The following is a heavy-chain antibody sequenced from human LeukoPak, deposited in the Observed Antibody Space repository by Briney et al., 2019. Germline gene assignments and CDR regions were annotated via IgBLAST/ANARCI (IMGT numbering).Heavy chain of an antibody. V-gene: IGHV4-30-2*01. CDR2: IYHSGST. D-gene: IGHD2-2*01. CDR1: GGSISGGGYY. Sequence: SQTLSLTCTVSGGSISGGGYYWSWIRQPPGKGLEWIGYIYHSGSTYYNPSLKSRVTISVDRSKNQFSLKLSSVTAADTAVYYCARLCSSNSCLIDYWGQGTLVTVSS. CDR3: ARLCSSNSCLIDY. J-gene: IGHJ4*02.